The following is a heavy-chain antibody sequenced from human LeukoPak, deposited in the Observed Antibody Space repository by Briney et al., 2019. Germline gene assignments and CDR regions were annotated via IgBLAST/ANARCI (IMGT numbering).Heavy chain of an antibody. D-gene: IGHD5-18*01. Sequence: PGGSLRLSCAASGFTFSSYGMHWVRQAPGKGLEWVAFIRYDGSNKYYADSVKGGFTISRDNYKNTLYLQMNSLRAEGTAVYYCAKGDTAMVRRAFDIWGQGTMVTVSS. CDR2: IRYDGSNK. J-gene: IGHJ3*02. V-gene: IGHV3-30*02. CDR1: GFTFSSYG. CDR3: AKGDTAMVRRAFDI.